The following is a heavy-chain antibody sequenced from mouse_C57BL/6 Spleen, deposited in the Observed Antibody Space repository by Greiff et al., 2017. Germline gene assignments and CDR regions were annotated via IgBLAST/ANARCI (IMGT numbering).Heavy chain of an antibody. CDR3: ASTTVVAHFAY. J-gene: IGHJ2*01. D-gene: IGHD1-1*01. V-gene: IGHV1-54*01. Sequence: QVHVKQSGAELVRPGTSVKVSCKASGYAFTNYLIEWVKQRPGQGLEWIGVINPGSGGTNYNEKFKGKATLTADNSSSTAYMQLSSLTSEDSAVYFGASTTVVAHFAYWGQGTTLTVSS. CDR1: GYAFTNYL. CDR2: INPGSGGT.